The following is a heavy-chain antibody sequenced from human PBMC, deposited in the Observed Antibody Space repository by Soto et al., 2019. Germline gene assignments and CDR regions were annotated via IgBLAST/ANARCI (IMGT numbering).Heavy chain of an antibody. J-gene: IGHJ4*02. D-gene: IGHD2-15*01. CDR3: AKSPLGYCSGGSCYPPHYFDY. Sequence: EVQLLDSGGGLVQPGGSLRLSCAASGFTFSNYAMSWVRQATGKGLEWVSGVGGSGDSTYYADSVKGRFTISRDNSKDTLYLQMNRLRAEDTAVYYCAKSPLGYCSGGSCYPPHYFDYWGQGTLVTVSS. V-gene: IGHV3-23*01. CDR2: VGGSGDST. CDR1: GFTFSNYA.